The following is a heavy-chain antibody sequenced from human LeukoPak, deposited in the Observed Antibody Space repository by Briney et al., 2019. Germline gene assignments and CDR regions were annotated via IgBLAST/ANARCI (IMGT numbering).Heavy chain of an antibody. Sequence: SQTLSLTCTVSGGSISSGSYYWSWIRQPAGKGLEWIGRIYTSGSTNYNPSLKSRVTISVDTSKNQFSLKLSSVTAADTAVYYCARTYYYDSSGYPKLNDCWGQGTLVTVSS. D-gene: IGHD3-22*01. J-gene: IGHJ4*02. CDR3: ARTYYYDSSGYPKLNDC. V-gene: IGHV4-61*02. CDR1: GGSISSGSYY. CDR2: IYTSGST.